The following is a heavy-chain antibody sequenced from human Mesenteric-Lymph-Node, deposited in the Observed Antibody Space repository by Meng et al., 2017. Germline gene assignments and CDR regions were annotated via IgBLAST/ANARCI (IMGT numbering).Heavy chain of an antibody. J-gene: IGHJ4*02. D-gene: IGHD6-13*01. CDR3: AREEGPSSSWYVDY. CDR2: INPNSGGT. Sequence: VQLVQSGAEVKKPGASLKVSCKASGYTFTGYYMHWVRQAPGQGLEWMGRINPNSGGTNYAQKFQGRVTMTRDTSISIAYMELSRLRSDDTAVYYCAREEGPSSSWYVDYWGQGTLVTVSS. V-gene: IGHV1-2*06. CDR1: GYTFTGYY.